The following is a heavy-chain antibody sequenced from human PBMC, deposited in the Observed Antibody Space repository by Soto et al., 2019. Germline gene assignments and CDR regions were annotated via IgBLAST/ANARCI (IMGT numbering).Heavy chain of an antibody. CDR1: GFTVSSNY. CDR2: IYSGGST. D-gene: IGHD3-22*01. V-gene: IGHV3-53*01. J-gene: IGHJ3*02. CDR3: ARDFYDSSGPNAFDI. Sequence: GGSLRLSCAASGFTVSSNYMSWVRQAPGKGLEWVSVIYSGGSTYYADSVKGRFTISRDNSKNTLYLQMNSLRAEDTAVYYCARDFYDSSGPNAFDIWGQVTMVTVSS.